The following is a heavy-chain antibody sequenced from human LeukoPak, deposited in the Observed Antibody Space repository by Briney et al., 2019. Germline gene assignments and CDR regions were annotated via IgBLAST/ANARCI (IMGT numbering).Heavy chain of an antibody. CDR1: GYTFTSYG. V-gene: IGHV1-18*01. CDR2: ISAYNGNT. D-gene: IGHD1-7*01. J-gene: IGHJ4*02. Sequence: ASVKVSCKASGYTFTSYGVSWVRQAPGQGLEWMGWISAYNGNTNYAQKLQGRVTMTTDTSTSTAYMELRSLRSDDTAVYYCARDSVNWNYGGCDYWGRGTLVTVSS. CDR3: ARDSVNWNYGGCDY.